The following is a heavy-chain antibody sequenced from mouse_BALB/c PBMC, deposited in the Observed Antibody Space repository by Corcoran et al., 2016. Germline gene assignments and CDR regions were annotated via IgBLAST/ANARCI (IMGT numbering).Heavy chain of an antibody. J-gene: IGHJ4*01. D-gene: IGHD2-2*01. CDR1: GYTFTSYV. CDR3: ARDAAGYVYYYARDY. Sequence: EVQLQQSGHELVKPGASVKMSCKASGYTFTSYVMHWVKQKPGQGLEWIGYINPYNDGTKYNEKFKGKATLTSDKTVSTAYMELSSLTSEDSAVYYCARDAAGYVYYYARDYWGQGSSVTVSS. V-gene: IGHV1S136*01. CDR2: INPYNDGT.